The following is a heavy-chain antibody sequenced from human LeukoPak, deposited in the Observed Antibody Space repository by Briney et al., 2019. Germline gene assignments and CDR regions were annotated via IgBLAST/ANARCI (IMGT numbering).Heavy chain of an antibody. J-gene: IGHJ6*03. CDR1: GGSFSNYY. CDR3: ARDAGITIFGVVTHYYYYMDV. CDR2: IYHTGST. D-gene: IGHD3-3*01. Sequence: SETLSLTCAVYGGSFSNYYWSWIRQPPGKGLEWIGDIYHTGSTTYNPSLKSRVTISVDTSKNQFSLKLSSVTAADTAVYYCARDAGITIFGVVTHYYYYMDVWGKGTTVTVSS. V-gene: IGHV4-34*01.